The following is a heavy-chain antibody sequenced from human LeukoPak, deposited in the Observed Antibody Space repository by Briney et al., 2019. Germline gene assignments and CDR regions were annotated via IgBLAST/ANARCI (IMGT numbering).Heavy chain of an antibody. J-gene: IGHJ4*02. D-gene: IGHD6-19*01. CDR1: GFTFSSYG. V-gene: IGHV3-30*18. CDR3: AKEHSSGWYRPVDY. CDR2: ISYDGSNK. Sequence: GRSLRLSCAASGFTFSSYGMHWVRQAPGKGLEGVAVISYDGSNKYYADSVKGRFTISRDNSKNTLYLQMNSLRAEDTAVYYCAKEHSSGWYRPVDYWGQGTLVTVSS.